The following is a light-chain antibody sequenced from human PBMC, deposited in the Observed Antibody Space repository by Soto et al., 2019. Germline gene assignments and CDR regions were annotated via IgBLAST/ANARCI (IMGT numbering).Light chain of an antibody. J-gene: IGKJ4*01. V-gene: IGKV3-11*01. CDR3: QQSRGWPFT. CDR2: DAS. CDR1: QSVNIN. Sequence: EIVLTQSPGTLSLSPGERATISCRASQSVNINLAWYQQKPGQAPRLLFYDASTRATGIPVRFSGSGSGTDFTLTISNLETEDFAFYYCQQSRGWPFTFGGGTKVEIK.